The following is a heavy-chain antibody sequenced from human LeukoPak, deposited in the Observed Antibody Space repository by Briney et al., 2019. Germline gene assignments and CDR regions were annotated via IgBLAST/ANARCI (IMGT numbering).Heavy chain of an antibody. V-gene: IGHV1-69*05. D-gene: IGHD2-2*01. CDR2: IIPIFGTA. J-gene: IGHJ5*02. CDR1: GGTFSSYA. Sequence: SVKVSCKASGGTFSSYAISWVRQAPGQGLEWMGGIIPIFGTANYAQKFQGRVTITTDESTSTAYMELSSLRSEDTAAYYCARGYCSSTLCSPGGYWFDPWGQGTLVTVSS. CDR3: ARGYCSSTLCSPGGYWFDP.